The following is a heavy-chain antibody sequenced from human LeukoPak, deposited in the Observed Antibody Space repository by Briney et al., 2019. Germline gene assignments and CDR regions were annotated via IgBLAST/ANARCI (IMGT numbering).Heavy chain of an antibody. J-gene: IGHJ4*02. V-gene: IGHV3-30*02. D-gene: IGHD2-15*01. Sequence: GGSLRLSCVASGFTFSNYGIHWVRQAPGKGLERVAFIRHGVSNEYYADSVKGRFIISRDNSKNSLYLQMNSLRAEDTAVYYCARDLSGPSVYWGQGTLITVAS. CDR2: IRHGVSNE. CDR3: ARDLSGPSVY. CDR1: GFTFSNYG.